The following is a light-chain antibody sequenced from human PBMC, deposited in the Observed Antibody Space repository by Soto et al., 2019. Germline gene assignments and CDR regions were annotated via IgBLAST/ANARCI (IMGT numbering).Light chain of an antibody. V-gene: IGKV1-39*01. CDR3: QQFNSYPIT. Sequence: DIQMTQSPASLSASVGDRVTITCRASRSVSNYLNWYQQKPGKAPKLLIYAASSLQSGVPSRFSGSGSGTEFTLTISGLQPDDFATYYCQQFNSYPITFGQGTRLEI. J-gene: IGKJ5*01. CDR2: AAS. CDR1: RSVSNY.